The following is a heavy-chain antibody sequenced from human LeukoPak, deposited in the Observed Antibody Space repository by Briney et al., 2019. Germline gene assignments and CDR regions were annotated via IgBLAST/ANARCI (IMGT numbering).Heavy chain of an antibody. V-gene: IGHV3-23*01. J-gene: IGHJ5*02. D-gene: IGHD6-13*01. Sequence: GGSLRLSCAASGFSLSSYAMKWVRQTAGAGLEWVSAVSGPGGSTYYTDSVRGRFTISRDNSNNTLYLQMSGLRGEDTAVYYCAIGHSKGASAGSDGLLGDLWGQGTLVTVSS. CDR1: GFSLSSYA. CDR2: VSGPGGST. CDR3: AIGHSKGASAGSDGLLGDL.